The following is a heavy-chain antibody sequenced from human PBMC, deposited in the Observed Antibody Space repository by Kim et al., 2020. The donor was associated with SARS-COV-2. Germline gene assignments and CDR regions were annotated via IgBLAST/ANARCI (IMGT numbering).Heavy chain of an antibody. V-gene: IGHV3-30*04. J-gene: IGHJ4*02. D-gene: IGHD6-13*01. Sequence: GGSLRLSCAASGFTFSSYAMHWVRQAPGKGLEWVAVISYDGSNKYYADSVKGRFTISRDNSKNTLYLQMNSLRAEDTAVYYCARLVRREIGSAAAGTAGDYWGQGTLVTVSS. CDR2: ISYDGSNK. CDR1: GFTFSSYA. CDR3: ARLVRREIGSAAAGTAGDY.